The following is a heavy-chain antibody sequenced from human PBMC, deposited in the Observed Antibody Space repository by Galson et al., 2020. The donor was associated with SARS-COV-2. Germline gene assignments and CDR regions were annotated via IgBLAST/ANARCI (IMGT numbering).Heavy chain of an antibody. CDR1: GGSISSGGYS. J-gene: IGHJ5*02. Sequence: SETLSLTCTVSGGSISSGGYSWSWIRQPPGKGLEYIGYIFRTGTTYYNPSLRGRVTMSMDKSRNQFSLSLASVTAADTAVYFCARINSRDRWGGCFLFAWFDPWGQGALVTVSS. V-gene: IGHV4-30-2*01. CDR2: IFRTGTT. D-gene: IGHD3-16*01. CDR3: ARINSRDRWGGCFLFAWFDP.